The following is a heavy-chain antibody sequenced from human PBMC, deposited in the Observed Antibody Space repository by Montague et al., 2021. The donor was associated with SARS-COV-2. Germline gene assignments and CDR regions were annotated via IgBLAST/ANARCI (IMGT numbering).Heavy chain of an antibody. CDR3: ARDQRRYGSGSYYGPHYYYYGMDV. CDR2: IYSGGST. CDR1: GFTVSSNY. J-gene: IGHJ6*02. D-gene: IGHD3-10*01. Sequence: FLRLSCAASGFTVSSNYMSWVRQAPGKGLEWVSVIYSGGSTYYADSVKGRFTISRDNSKNTLYLQMNSLRAEDTAVYYCARDQRRYGSGSYYGPHYYYYGMDVWGQGTTVTVSS. V-gene: IGHV3-66*02.